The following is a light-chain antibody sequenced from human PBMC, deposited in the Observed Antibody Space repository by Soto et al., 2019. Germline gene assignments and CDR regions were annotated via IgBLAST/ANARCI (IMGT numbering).Light chain of an antibody. CDR3: QQYGSSPLT. CDR1: QGVTSSY. V-gene: IGKV3-20*01. CDR2: GGS. J-gene: IGKJ4*01. Sequence: EIVLTQSPGTLSLSPGERATLSCRASQGVTSSYVAWYQQRPGQAPRLLVYGGSTRATGIPGRFSGSGSGTDFTLTIRRLEPEDFAVYYCQQYGSSPLTFGGGTKVEIK.